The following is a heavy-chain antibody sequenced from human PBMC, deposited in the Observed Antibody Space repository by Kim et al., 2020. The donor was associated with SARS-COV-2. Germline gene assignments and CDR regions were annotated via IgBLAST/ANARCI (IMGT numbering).Heavy chain of an antibody. J-gene: IGHJ3*02. D-gene: IGHD3-10*01. Sequence: YPNSVKRRYTISRNTSKNTRYLQMHSRRAEDTAVYYCAKELEGRGDAFDIWGQGAMGTVSS. V-gene: IGHV3-23*01. CDR3: AKELEGRGDAFDI.